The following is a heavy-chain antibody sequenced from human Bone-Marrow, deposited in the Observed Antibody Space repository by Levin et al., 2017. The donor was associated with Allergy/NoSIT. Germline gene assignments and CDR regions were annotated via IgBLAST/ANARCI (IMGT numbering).Heavy chain of an antibody. D-gene: IGHD5-24*01. J-gene: IGHJ4*02. Sequence: GESLKISCKASGYTFTDYYMHWVRQAPGQGLEWMGWINPDSGGTNYAQKFQGRVTMTRDTSISTAYMELSRLRYDDTAVYYCAGGGMATAGRAIDYWGQGTLVTVSS. V-gene: IGHV1-2*02. CDR1: GYTFTDYY. CDR3: AGGGMATAGRAIDY. CDR2: INPDSGGT.